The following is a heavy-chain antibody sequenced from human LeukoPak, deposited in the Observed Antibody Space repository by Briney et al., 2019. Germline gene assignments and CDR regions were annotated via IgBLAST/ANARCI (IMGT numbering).Heavy chain of an antibody. Sequence: GRSLRLSYTASGFTFGDYAMSWFRQAPGKGLEWVGFIRSKAYGGTTEYAASVKGRFTISRDDSKSIAYLQMNSLKTEDTAVYYCTRVPPSATRQQLDRYYYYGMDVWGQGTTVTVSS. J-gene: IGHJ6*02. V-gene: IGHV3-49*03. CDR1: GFTFGDYA. CDR2: IRSKAYGGTT. D-gene: IGHD6-13*01. CDR3: TRVPPSATRQQLDRYYYYGMDV.